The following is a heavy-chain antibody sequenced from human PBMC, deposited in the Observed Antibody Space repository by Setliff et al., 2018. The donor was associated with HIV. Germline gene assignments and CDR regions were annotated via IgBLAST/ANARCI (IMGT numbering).Heavy chain of an antibody. J-gene: IGHJ4*02. CDR3: TGDITEGFFLERASEY. V-gene: IGHV4-59*11. D-gene: IGHD3-3*01. Sequence: PSETLSLTCTVSGTSIRSRFWSWIRQPPGKGLEWIGTIYYSGNTTYNPSLKSRVTISVDTSKNQFSLQLSSVTAADTAVYYCTGDITEGFFLERASEYWGQGSLVTVSS. CDR1: GTSIRSRF. CDR2: IYYSGNT.